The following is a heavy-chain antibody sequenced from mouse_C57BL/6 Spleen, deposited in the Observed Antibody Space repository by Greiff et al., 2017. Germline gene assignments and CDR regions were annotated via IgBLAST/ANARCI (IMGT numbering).Heavy chain of an antibody. Sequence: QVQLQQPGAELVKPGASVKLSCKASGYTFTSYWMQWVKQRPGQGLEWIGEIDPSDSYTNYNQKFKGKATLTVDTSSSTAYMQLSSLTSEDSAVYYCARGNYGNYLAWFAYWGQGTLVTVSA. D-gene: IGHD2-1*01. J-gene: IGHJ3*01. CDR1: GYTFTSYW. V-gene: IGHV1-50*01. CDR2: IDPSDSYT. CDR3: ARGNYGNYLAWFAY.